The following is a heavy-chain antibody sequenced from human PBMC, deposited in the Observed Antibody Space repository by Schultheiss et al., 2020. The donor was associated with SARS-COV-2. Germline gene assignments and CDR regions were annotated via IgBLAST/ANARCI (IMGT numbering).Heavy chain of an antibody. CDR1: GFTFSSYS. J-gene: IGHJ4*02. Sequence: GGSLRLSCAASGFTFSSYSMNWVRQAPGKGLEWVSSISSSSSYIYYADSVKGRFTISRDNDKNSLYLQMNSLRAEDTAVYYCARDDYGGNSGLDYWGQGTLVTVSS. V-gene: IGHV3-21*01. CDR2: ISSSSSYI. D-gene: IGHD4-23*01. CDR3: ARDDYGGNSGLDY.